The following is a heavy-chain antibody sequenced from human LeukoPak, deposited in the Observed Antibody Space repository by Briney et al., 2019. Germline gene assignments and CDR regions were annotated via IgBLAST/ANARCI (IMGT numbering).Heavy chain of an antibody. Sequence: PGESLRLSCAASGFTVNSNYMTWVRQAPGKGLEWVSVIYSGGNTYYADSVKGRFTISRRNSKNTLYLQMNSLRTEDTAVYYCARVSRGQLIDAFDIWGQGTMVTVSS. V-gene: IGHV3-53*04. D-gene: IGHD6-13*01. CDR2: IYSGGNT. J-gene: IGHJ3*02. CDR3: ARVSRGQLIDAFDI. CDR1: GFTVNSNY.